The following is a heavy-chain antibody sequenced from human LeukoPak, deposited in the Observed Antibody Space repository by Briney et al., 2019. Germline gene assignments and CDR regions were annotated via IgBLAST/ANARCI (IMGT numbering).Heavy chain of an antibody. CDR3: ARVSSGWSGGPTWFDP. V-gene: IGHV3-21*01. Sequence: GGSMRLSCAASGFTFSSYSMNWVRPAPGKGLEWVSSISSSSSYIYYADSVKGRFTISRDNAKNSLYLQMNSLRAEDTAVYYCARVSSGWSGGPTWFDPWGQGTLVTVSS. CDR1: GFTFSSYS. J-gene: IGHJ5*02. CDR2: ISSSSSYI. D-gene: IGHD6-19*01.